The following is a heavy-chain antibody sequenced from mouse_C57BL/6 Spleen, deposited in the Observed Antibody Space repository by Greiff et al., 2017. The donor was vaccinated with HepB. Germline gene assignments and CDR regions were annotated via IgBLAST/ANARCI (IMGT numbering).Heavy chain of an antibody. J-gene: IGHJ3*01. CDR2: ISDGGSYT. V-gene: IGHV5-4*01. CDR3: ARDIGQLRLRGSWFAY. CDR1: GFTFSSYA. Sequence: VQLKESGGGLVKPGGSLKLSCAASGFTFSSYAMSWVRQTPEKRLEWVATISDGGSYTYYPDNVKGRFTISRDNAKNNLYLQMSHLKSEDTAMYYCARDIGQLRLRGSWFAYWGQGTLVTVSA. D-gene: IGHD3-2*02.